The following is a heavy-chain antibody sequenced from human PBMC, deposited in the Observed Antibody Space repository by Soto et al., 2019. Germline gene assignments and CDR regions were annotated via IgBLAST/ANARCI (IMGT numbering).Heavy chain of an antibody. V-gene: IGHV4-34*01. D-gene: IGHD6-13*01. J-gene: IGHJ4*02. CDR3: ARHHVRGRTIAGAAEF. Sequence: SETLSLTCAVYGGSFSGYYWSWIRQPPGKGLEWIGEINHSGNTNYNPSLKSRVTISVDTSKNQLFLNLSSVTAADTAMYYCARHHVRGRTIAGAAEFWGQGTLVTVSS. CDR1: GGSFSGYY. CDR2: INHSGNT.